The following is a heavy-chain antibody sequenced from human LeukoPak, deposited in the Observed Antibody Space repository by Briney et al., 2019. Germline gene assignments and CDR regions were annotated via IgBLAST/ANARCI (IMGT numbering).Heavy chain of an antibody. CDR3: ARKHCSSTSRYTAYYFDY. CDR2: IIPIFGTA. D-gene: IGHD2-2*02. V-gene: IGHV1-69*13. J-gene: IGHJ4*02. CDR1: GGTFSSYA. Sequence: SVKVSCKASGGTFSSYAISWVRQAPGQGLEWMGGIIPIFGTANYAQKFQGRVTITADESTSTAYMELSSLRSEDTAVYYCARKHCSSTSRYTAYYFDYWGQGTLVTVSS.